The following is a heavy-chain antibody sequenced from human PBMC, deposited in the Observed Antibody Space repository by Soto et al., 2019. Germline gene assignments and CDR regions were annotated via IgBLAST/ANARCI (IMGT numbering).Heavy chain of an antibody. CDR2: IYSGGGT. J-gene: IGHJ3*02. CDR1: GFSVTSNY. D-gene: IGHD2-2*01. CDR3: ARDIACSSSSCQGDNFDI. Sequence: QLVASGGGLIQPGESLTLSCAASGFSVTSNYMYWVRQAPGKGLEWVSLIYSGGGTHYADFANGGFIISRDNSRNTLHLKMYKLRAEDTAIYYCARDIACSSSSCQGDNFDIWGRGTMVTVSP. V-gene: IGHV3-53*01.